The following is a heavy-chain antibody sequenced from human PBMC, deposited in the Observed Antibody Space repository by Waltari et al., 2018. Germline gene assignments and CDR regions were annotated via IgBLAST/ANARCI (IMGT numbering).Heavy chain of an antibody. V-gene: IGHV4-39*07. Sequence: QLQLQESGPGLVKPSETLSLTCTVSGGPIRSSSYYWGWVRPPPGKGLGWVGSIYYSGRTYYTPSLKSRVTISVDTSKNQFSLKLGSVTAADTAVYYCARDLCSGGSCYPGHFDYWGQGTLVTVSS. J-gene: IGHJ4*02. CDR3: ARDLCSGGSCYPGHFDY. CDR1: GGPIRSSSYY. CDR2: IYYSGRT. D-gene: IGHD2-15*01.